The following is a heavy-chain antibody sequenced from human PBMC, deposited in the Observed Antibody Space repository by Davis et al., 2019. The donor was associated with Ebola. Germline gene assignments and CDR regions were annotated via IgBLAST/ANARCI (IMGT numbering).Heavy chain of an antibody. Sequence: PSETLSLTCTVSGGSISSYFWSWIRQPPGKALEWIGNIYYSGSTNYNPSLRSRVTISLDTSKNQFSLKLSSVTDADTAVYYCARPDIVVLSAAEGSPSSYYGMDVWGQGTSVTVSS. D-gene: IGHD2-2*01. CDR1: GGSISSYF. CDR3: ARPDIVVLSAAEGSPSSYYGMDV. CDR2: IYYSGST. J-gene: IGHJ6*01. V-gene: IGHV4-59*01.